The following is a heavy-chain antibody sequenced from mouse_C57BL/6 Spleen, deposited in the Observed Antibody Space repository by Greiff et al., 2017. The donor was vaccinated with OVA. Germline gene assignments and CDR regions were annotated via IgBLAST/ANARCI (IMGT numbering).Heavy chain of an antibody. V-gene: IGHV1-19*01. Sequence: EVQLQQSGPVLVKPGASVKMSCKASGYTFTDYYMNWVKQSHGKSLEWIGVINPYNGGTSYNQKFKGKATLTVDKSSSTAYMELNSLTSEDSAVYYCARKGGGYYVGYWGQGTTLTVSS. CDR2: INPYNGGT. D-gene: IGHD1-1*02. CDR3: ARKGGGYYVGY. CDR1: GYTFTDYY. J-gene: IGHJ2*01.